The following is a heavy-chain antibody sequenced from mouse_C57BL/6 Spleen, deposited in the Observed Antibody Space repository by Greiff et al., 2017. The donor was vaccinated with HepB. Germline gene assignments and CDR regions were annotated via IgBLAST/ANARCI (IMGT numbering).Heavy chain of an antibody. V-gene: IGHV5-6*02. J-gene: IGHJ3*01. CDR1: GFTFSSYG. CDR2: ISSGGSYT. CDR3: ARQRDGYPFAY. D-gene: IGHD2-3*01. Sequence: DVKLVESGGDLVKPGGSLKLSCAASGFTFSSYGMSWVRQTPDKRLEWVATISSGGSYTYYPDSVKGRFTISRDNAKNTLYLQMSSLKSEDTAMYYCARQRDGYPFAYWGQGTLVTVSA.